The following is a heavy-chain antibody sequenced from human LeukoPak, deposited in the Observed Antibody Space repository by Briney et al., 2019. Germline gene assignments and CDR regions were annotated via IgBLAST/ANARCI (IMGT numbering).Heavy chain of an antibody. V-gene: IGHV1-46*01. CDR1: RYTPTSTA. J-gene: IGHJ4*02. Sequence: ASVKDSSKASRYTPTSTATHTVRQTPGQGLWCMVIINPSGDSTSYAQKFQGRVTMTRDTSTSTVYMELSSLKSEDTAVYYCASVLYCGADCYSGRYFFDYWGQGTLVTVSS. CDR3: ASVLYCGADCYSGRYFFDY. D-gene: IGHD2-21*02. CDR2: INPSGDST.